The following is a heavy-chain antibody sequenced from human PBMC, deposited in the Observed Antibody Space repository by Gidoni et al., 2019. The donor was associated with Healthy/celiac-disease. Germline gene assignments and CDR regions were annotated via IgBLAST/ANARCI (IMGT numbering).Heavy chain of an antibody. Sequence: EVQLVESGGGLVKPGGSLRLSCAASGFTFSSYSMNGVRQAPGKGLEWVSSISSSSSYIYYADSVKGRFTISRDNAKNSQYLQMNSLRAEDTAVYYCARDCSGGSCSARGFDPWGQGTLVTVSS. V-gene: IGHV3-21*01. D-gene: IGHD2-15*01. CDR3: ARDCSGGSCSARGFDP. J-gene: IGHJ5*02. CDR1: GFTFSSYS. CDR2: ISSSSSYI.